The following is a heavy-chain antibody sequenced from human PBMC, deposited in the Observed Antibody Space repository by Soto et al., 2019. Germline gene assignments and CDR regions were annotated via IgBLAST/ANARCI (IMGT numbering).Heavy chain of an antibody. J-gene: IGHJ5*02. V-gene: IGHV3-48*01. Sequence: EVQLVESGGGLVQPGGSLRLSCAASGFTFSSNSMNWVRQAPGKGLEWVSYISSSSRTIYYADSVKGRFTISRDNAKNSLYLQMNSLRAEDTAVYYYAREWDGDGYNSGWFDPWGQGTLVAVSS. CDR1: GFTFSSNS. D-gene: IGHD5-12*01. CDR2: ISSSSRTI. CDR3: AREWDGDGYNSGWFDP.